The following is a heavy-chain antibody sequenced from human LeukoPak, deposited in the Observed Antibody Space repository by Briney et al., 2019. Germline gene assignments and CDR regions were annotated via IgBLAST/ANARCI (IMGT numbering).Heavy chain of an antibody. Sequence: SETLSLTCTVSGVSITSYYWSWIRQPAGKGLEWIWRICTSGSTTYNPSLKRGVTTLLDTSKNQFSLKLSSVTAADTAVYYCASSPEGSFDIWGQGTMVTVSS. CDR3: ASSPEGSFDI. V-gene: IGHV4-4*07. J-gene: IGHJ3*02. CDR1: GVSITSYY. CDR2: ICTSGST.